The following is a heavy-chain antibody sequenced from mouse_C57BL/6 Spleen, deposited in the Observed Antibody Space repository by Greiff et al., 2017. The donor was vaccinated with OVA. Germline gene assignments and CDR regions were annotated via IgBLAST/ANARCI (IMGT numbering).Heavy chain of an antibody. Sequence: VQLQQSGAELVRPGASVTLSCKASGYTFTDYEMHWVKQTPVHGLEWIGAIDPETGGTAYNQKFKGKAILTADKSSSTAYMELRSLTSEDSAVYYCSRWSTGTGFAYWGQGTLVTVSA. D-gene: IGHD4-1*02. CDR2: IDPETGGT. CDR1: GYTFTDYE. CDR3: SRWSTGTGFAY. V-gene: IGHV1-15*01. J-gene: IGHJ3*01.